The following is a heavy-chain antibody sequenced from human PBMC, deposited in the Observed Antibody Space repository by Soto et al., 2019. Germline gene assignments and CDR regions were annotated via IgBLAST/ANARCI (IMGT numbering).Heavy chain of an antibody. Sequence: PGGSLRLSCAASGLTFTNYGMSWVRQAPGQGLEWVSSITTSGTATYYADSVKGRFTISRDSSNNTLFLQMYSLRAEDTAVYYCARGTFGPDSWGQGTLVTVSS. V-gene: IGHV3-23*01. CDR1: GLTFTNYG. CDR3: ARGTFGPDS. CDR2: ITTSGTAT. J-gene: IGHJ4*02. D-gene: IGHD3-3*01.